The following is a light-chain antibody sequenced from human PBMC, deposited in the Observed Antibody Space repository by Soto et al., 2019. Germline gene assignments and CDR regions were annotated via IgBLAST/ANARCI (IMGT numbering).Light chain of an antibody. CDR3: SSYTSSSTYV. CDR2: DVS. J-gene: IGLJ1*01. CDR1: SGDVGGYNY. Sequence: QSVLTQPASVSGSPGQSITISCTGTSGDVGGYNYVSWYQQHPGKAPKLMIYDVSNRPSGVSNRFSGSKSGNTASLTISGLQAEDEADYYCSSYTSSSTYVFGTGTKDTVL. V-gene: IGLV2-14*01.